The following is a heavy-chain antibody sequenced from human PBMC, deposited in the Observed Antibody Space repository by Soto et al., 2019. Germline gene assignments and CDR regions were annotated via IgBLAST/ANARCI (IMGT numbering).Heavy chain of an antibody. Sequence: GGSLRLSCAASGFTFSSYAMSWVRQAPGKGLEWVSAISGSGGSTYYADSVKGRFTISRDNSKNTLYLQMNSLRAEDTAVYYCAKGSDGSGSYYILPVTPPGDYWGQGTLVTVSS. CDR1: GFTFSSYA. J-gene: IGHJ4*02. D-gene: IGHD3-10*01. V-gene: IGHV3-23*01. CDR2: ISGSGGST. CDR3: AKGSDGSGSYYILPVTPPGDY.